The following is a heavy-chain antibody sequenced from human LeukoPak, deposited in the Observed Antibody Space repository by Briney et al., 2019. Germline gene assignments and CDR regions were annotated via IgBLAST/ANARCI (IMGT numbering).Heavy chain of an antibody. CDR3: ARGYFSGGSCYDALDY. J-gene: IGHJ4*02. V-gene: IGHV4-30-4*08. CDR1: GGSFSGYY. D-gene: IGHD2-15*01. CDR2: IYYSGST. Sequence: KPSETLSLTCAVDGGSFSGYYWSWIRQPPGKGLEWIGYIYYSGSTYYNPSLKSRVTISVDTSKNQFSLKLSSVTAADTAVYYCARGYFSGGSCYDALDYWGQGTLVTVSS.